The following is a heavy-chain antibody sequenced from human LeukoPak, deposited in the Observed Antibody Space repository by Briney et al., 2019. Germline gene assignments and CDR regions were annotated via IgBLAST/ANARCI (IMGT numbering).Heavy chain of an antibody. D-gene: IGHD2-2*01. CDR1: GGSISSRSYY. CDR2: IFYSGTT. J-gene: IGHJ4*02. Sequence: SETLSLTCTVSGGSISSRSYYWGWIRQPPGKGLEWIGSIFYSGTTYYNPSLKRRVTISVDTSKNQFSLRLSSVTAADTAVYYCASENCSGTSCSSFDYWGQGTLVTVSS. CDR3: ASENCSGTSCSSFDY. V-gene: IGHV4-39*01.